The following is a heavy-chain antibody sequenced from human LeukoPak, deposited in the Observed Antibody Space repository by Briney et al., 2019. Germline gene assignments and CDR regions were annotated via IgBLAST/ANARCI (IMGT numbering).Heavy chain of an antibody. D-gene: IGHD3-22*01. CDR3: ARDGNPMDYYDSSGYYLPPY. CDR1: GFTFSSYA. CDR2: ISNDETNK. Sequence: GGSLRLSCAASGFTFSSYALHWVRQAPVKGLEWVAVISNDETNKYYADSVKGRFTISRDNSKNTLYLQMNSLRAEDTAVYYCARDGNPMDYYDSSGYYLPPYWGQGTLVTVSS. J-gene: IGHJ4*02. V-gene: IGHV3-30-3*01.